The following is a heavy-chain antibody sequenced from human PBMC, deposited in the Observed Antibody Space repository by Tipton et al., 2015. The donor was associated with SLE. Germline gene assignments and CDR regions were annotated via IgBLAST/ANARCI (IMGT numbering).Heavy chain of an antibody. CDR1: GFTVNSIF. CDR2: IFTGGRT. CDR3: TDHAAFDI. D-gene: IGHD2-2*01. Sequence: GSLRLSCAASGFTVNSIFMSWVRQDPGKGLGWISVIFTGGRTYYADSVKGRFTISRDNSKNALYLQMNSLRPEDTAVYYCTDHAAFDIWGQGATVTVSS. V-gene: IGHV3-53*05. J-gene: IGHJ3*02.